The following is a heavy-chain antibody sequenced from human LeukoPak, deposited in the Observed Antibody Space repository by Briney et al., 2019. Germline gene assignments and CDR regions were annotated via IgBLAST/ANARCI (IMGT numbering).Heavy chain of an antibody. CDR1: GFTFSSYS. CDR3: AKDRGYSYGYYYYGMDV. Sequence: GGSLRLSCAASGFTFSSYSMNWVRQAPGKWLEWVAFIRYDGSNKYYADSVKGRFTISRDNSKNTLYLQMNSLRAEDTAVYYCAKDRGYSYGYYYYGMDVWGQGTTVTVSS. CDR2: IRYDGSNK. J-gene: IGHJ6*02. V-gene: IGHV3-30*02. D-gene: IGHD5-18*01.